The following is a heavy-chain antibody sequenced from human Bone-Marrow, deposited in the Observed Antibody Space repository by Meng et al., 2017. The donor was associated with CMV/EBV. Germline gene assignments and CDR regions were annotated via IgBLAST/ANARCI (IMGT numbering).Heavy chain of an antibody. CDR2: ISYDGSNK. CDR1: GFTFSSYA. CDR3: ARDSGRDYDFWSGYLARYGMDV. Sequence: GESLKISCAASGFTFSSYAMHWVRQAPGKGLEWVAVISYDGSNKYYADSVKGRFTISRDNSKNTLYLQMNSLRAEDTAVYYCARDSGRDYDFWSGYLARYGMDVWGQGTTVTVYS. D-gene: IGHD3-3*01. J-gene: IGHJ6*02. V-gene: IGHV3-30-3*01.